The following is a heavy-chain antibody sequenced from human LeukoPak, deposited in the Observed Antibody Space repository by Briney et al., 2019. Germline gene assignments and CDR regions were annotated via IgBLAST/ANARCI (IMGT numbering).Heavy chain of an antibody. CDR3: ARGQAVIRPYFDY. CDR2: IYTTGTA. D-gene: IGHD3-22*01. Sequence: SETLSLTCIISGGSIGPYYWSWIRQAAGKRPEWIGRIYTTGTADYNPSLKGRVFLSVDTSKNQFSLKLSSVTAADTAVYYCARGQAVIRPYFDYWGQGTLVTVSS. V-gene: IGHV4-4*07. CDR1: GGSIGPYY. J-gene: IGHJ4*02.